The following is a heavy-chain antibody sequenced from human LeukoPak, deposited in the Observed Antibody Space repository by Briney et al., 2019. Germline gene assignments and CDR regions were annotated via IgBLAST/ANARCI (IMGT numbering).Heavy chain of an antibody. Sequence: GRSLRLSCAASGFTFSSYGMHWVRQAPGKGLEWVAVISYDGSNKYYADSVKGRFTISRDNSKNTLYLQMNSLRAEDTAVYNCAKDGHSYGNLSPDYWGQGTLVTVSS. CDR3: AKDGHSYGNLSPDY. D-gene: IGHD5-18*01. J-gene: IGHJ4*02. CDR1: GFTFSSYG. CDR2: ISYDGSNK. V-gene: IGHV3-30*18.